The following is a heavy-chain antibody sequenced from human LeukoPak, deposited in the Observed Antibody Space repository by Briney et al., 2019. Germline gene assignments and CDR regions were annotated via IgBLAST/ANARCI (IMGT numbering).Heavy chain of an antibody. V-gene: IGHV4-4*02. D-gene: IGHD3-10*01. CDR1: GGSISSSNW. CDR3: ARYGSGSYSSRWFDP. CDR2: IYHSGST. J-gene: IGHJ5*02. Sequence: SETLSLTCAVSGGSISSSNWWSWVRQPPGKGLEWIGEIYHSGSTNYNPSLKSRVTISVDKSKNQFSLKLSSVTAADTAVYYCARYGSGSYSSRWFDPWGRGTLVTVSS.